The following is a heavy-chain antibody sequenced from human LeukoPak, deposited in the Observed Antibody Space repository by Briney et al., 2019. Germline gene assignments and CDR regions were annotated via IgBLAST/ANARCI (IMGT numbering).Heavy chain of an antibody. D-gene: IGHD2-2*02. V-gene: IGHV1-69*01. Sequence: ASVKVSCKASGGTFSSYAIIWVRQAPGQGLEWMGGIIPIFGTANYAQKFQGRVTITADESTSTAYMELSSLRSEDTAVYYCAASGKVPAAISAYWGQGTLVTVSS. CDR2: IIPIFGTA. J-gene: IGHJ4*02. CDR3: AASGKVPAAISAY. CDR1: GGTFSSYA.